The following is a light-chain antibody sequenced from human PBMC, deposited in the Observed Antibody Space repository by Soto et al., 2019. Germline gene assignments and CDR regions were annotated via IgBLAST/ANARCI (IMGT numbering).Light chain of an antibody. CDR2: GAS. V-gene: IGKV3-20*01. Sequence: EIVLTQSPGTLSLSPGERATLSCRTSQTISNNYLAWYQQKPGQAPRLLIYGASSRTTGIPDRFSGSGSGTDFTLTISRLEPEDFAVYFCQQYSMSPLTFGQGTKLEI. CDR3: QQYSMSPLT. CDR1: QTISNNY. J-gene: IGKJ2*01.